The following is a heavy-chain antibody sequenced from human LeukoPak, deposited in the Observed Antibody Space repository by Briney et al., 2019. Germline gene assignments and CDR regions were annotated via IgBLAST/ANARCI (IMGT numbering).Heavy chain of an antibody. CDR1: GGTFSSYA. CDR2: IIPIFGTA. Sequence: GASVKVSCKASGGTFSSYAISWVRQAPGQGLEWMGGIIPIFGTANYAQKFQGRVTITADESTSTAYMELSSLRSEDTAVYYCARADIVVVPAAQSYYYYGMDVWGKGTTDTVSS. D-gene: IGHD2-2*01. V-gene: IGHV1-69*13. CDR3: ARADIVVVPAAQSYYYYGMDV. J-gene: IGHJ6*04.